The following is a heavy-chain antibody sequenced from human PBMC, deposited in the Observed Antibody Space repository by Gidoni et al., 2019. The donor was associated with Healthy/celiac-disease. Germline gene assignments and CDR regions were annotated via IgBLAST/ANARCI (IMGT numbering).Heavy chain of an antibody. V-gene: IGHV3-48*02. D-gene: IGHD3-3*02. Sequence: GRFTISRDNAKNSLYLHMNSLRDEDTAVYYCARELAFRFDPWGQGTLVTVSS. CDR3: ARELAFRFDP. J-gene: IGHJ5*02.